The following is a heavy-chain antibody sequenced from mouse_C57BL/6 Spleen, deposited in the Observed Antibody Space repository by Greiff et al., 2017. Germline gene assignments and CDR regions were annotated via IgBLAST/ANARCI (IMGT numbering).Heavy chain of an antibody. CDR1: GYAFSSYW. CDR3: ARYGNYFYAMDY. V-gene: IGHV1-80*01. Sequence: QVQLQQSGAELVKPGASVKISCKASGYAFSSYWMNWVKQRPGKGLEWIGQIYHGDGDTNYNGKFKGKATLTADKSSSTAYMQLSSLTSEDSAVYFCARYGNYFYAMDYWGQGTSVTVSS. D-gene: IGHD2-1*01. CDR2: IYHGDGDT. J-gene: IGHJ4*01.